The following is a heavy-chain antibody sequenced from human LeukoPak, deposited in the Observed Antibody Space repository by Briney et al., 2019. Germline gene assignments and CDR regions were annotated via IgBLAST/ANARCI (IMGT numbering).Heavy chain of an antibody. V-gene: IGHV3-23*01. Sequence: GSLRLSCAASGFTFSSYSMNWVRQAPGKGLEWVSAISGSGGSTYYADSVKGRFTISRDNSKNTLYLQMNSLRAEDTAVYYCAKDRHAVLLWFGEGFDPWGQGTLVTVSS. CDR3: AKDRHAVLLWFGEGFDP. CDR1: GFTFSSYS. CDR2: ISGSGGST. D-gene: IGHD3-10*01. J-gene: IGHJ5*02.